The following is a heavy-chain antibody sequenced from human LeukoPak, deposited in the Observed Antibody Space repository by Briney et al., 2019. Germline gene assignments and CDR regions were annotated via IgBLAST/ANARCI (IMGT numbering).Heavy chain of an antibody. CDR3: AKRPSAYCSEGGCYFNY. V-gene: IGHV3-48*01. D-gene: IGHD2-8*01. J-gene: IGHJ4*02. CDR2: ISSSSSTI. Sequence: GGSLRLSCAASGFAFSTYSIGWVRQAPGEGLEWVSYISSSSSTIYYADSVKGRFTVSRDNTKDTLDLQMSPLRAEDTAVFYCAKRPSAYCSEGGCYFNYWGQGTLVTVSS. CDR1: GFAFSTYS.